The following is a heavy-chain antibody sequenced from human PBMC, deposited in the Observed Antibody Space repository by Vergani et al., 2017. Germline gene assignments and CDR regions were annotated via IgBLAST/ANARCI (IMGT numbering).Heavy chain of an antibody. J-gene: IGHJ6*02. V-gene: IGHV3-48*01. CDR2: ISSSSSTI. CDR1: GFTFSTYS. Sequence: EVQLVESGGGLVQPGESLRLSCAASGFTFSTYSMNWVRQAPGKGLEWVSYISSSSSTIYYADSVKGRFTISRDNAKNTLYLQMNSLRAEDTAVYYCAKDPDYGGNSYYYYYGMDVWGQGTTVTVSS. CDR3: AKDPDYGGNSYYYYYGMDV. D-gene: IGHD4-23*01.